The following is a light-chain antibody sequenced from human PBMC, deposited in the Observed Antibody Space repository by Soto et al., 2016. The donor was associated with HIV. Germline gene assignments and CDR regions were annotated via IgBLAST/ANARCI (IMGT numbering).Light chain of an antibody. Sequence: DVQVTQSPSSLSASVGDRVTITCRTSQDISNYLAWYQQKPGEVPEVLIYAASSLQSGVPSRFSGSGSGTDFSLTISNLQPEDVATYYCQNXRSNPRTFGKGPRWRSN. CDR3: QNXRSNPRT. CDR1: QDISNY. CDR2: AAS. V-gene: IGKV1-27*01. J-gene: IGKJ1*01.